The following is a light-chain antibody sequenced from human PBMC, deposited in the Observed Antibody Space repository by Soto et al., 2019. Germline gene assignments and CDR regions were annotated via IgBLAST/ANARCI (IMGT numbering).Light chain of an antibody. Sequence: QSALTQPASVSGSPGQSITISCTGSSSDIGAYNYVSWFQQYPGKAPKLIISEVSNRPSGVSNRFSGSKSGTAASLAITGLQAEDEADYYCQSFGGSLSGWVFGGGTQLTVL. CDR3: QSFGGSLSGWV. J-gene: IGLJ3*02. V-gene: IGLV2-14*01. CDR1: SSDIGAYNY. CDR2: EVS.